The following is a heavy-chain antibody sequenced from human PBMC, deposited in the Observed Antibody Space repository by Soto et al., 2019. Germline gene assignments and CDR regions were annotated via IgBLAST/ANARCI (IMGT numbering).Heavy chain of an antibody. Sequence: SETLSLTCAVYGGSFSGYYWSWIRQPPGEGLEWIGEINHSGSTNYNPSLKSRVTISVDTSKNQFSLKLSSVTAADTALYYWARYSYGYRSAFDIWGQGTMVTVSS. J-gene: IGHJ3*02. D-gene: IGHD5-18*01. CDR1: GGSFSGYY. CDR2: INHSGST. CDR3: ARYSYGYRSAFDI. V-gene: IGHV4-34*01.